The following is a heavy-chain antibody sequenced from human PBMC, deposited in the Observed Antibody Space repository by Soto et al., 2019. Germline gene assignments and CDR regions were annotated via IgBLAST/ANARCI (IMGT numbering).Heavy chain of an antibody. Sequence: PGWSLRLSCEASGFTFNTYGMHWLRQTPGKGLEWVAVISYDGSDKFYLDSVKGRFTISRDNSKNTLYLQMSSLRAEDTAIYYCAKSPNFYCSSPNCYKYYFDFWGQGTLVTVSS. J-gene: IGHJ4*02. D-gene: IGHD2-2*01. CDR1: GFTFNTYG. CDR2: ISYDGSDK. V-gene: IGHV3-30*18. CDR3: AKSPNFYCSSPNCYKYYFDF.